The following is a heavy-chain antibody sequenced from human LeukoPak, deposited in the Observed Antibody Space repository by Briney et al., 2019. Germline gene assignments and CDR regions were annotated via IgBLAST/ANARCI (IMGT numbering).Heavy chain of an antibody. J-gene: IGHJ4*02. CDR3: AKSYFDYSTYYSYYFNL. CDR1: GGSISGGY. V-gene: IGHV4-4*09. CDR2: VYTSGST. Sequence: SETLSLTCTVSGGSISGGYWSWIRQPPGRGLEWIGYVYTSGSTNYNPSLKSRVTISADTSKSQFALKLSSVTAADTAVYYCAKSYFDYSTYYSYYFNLWGRGALVTVSS. D-gene: IGHD4-11*01.